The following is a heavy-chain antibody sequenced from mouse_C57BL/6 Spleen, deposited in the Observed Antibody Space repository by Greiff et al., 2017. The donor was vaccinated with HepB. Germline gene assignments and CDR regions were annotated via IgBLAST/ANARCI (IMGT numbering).Heavy chain of an antibody. V-gene: IGHV1-47*01. Sequence: VQLKESGAELVKPGASVKMSCKASGYTFTTYPIEWMKQNHGKSLEWIGNFHPYNDDTKYNEKLKGKATFTVEKSSSTVYLELSRLTSDDSAVYYCAKGYGPYYYAMDYWGQGTSVTVSS. CDR1: GYTFTTYP. D-gene: IGHD2-10*02. CDR3: AKGYGPYYYAMDY. CDR2: FHPYNDDT. J-gene: IGHJ4*01.